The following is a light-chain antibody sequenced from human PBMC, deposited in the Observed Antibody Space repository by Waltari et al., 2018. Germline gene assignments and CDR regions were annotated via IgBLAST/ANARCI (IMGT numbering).Light chain of an antibody. CDR1: NIGSKS. CDR2: YDS. V-gene: IGLV3-21*04. CDR3: LVWHSTIDHQGV. J-gene: IGLJ2*01. Sequence: SYVVTQSPSVSVAPGETARITCGGDNIGSKSVHWYQQRPGQAPVLVISYDSGRPSGIPGRFSGSNSGNTATLTISWVEAEDEADYYCLVWHSTIDHQGVFGGGTKLTVL.